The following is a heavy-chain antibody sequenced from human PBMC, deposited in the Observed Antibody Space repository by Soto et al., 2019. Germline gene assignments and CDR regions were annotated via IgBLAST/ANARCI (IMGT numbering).Heavy chain of an antibody. CDR2: ITYDATNE. Sequence: PGGSLRLSCAAFGFSFSKYAMHWVRQAPGKGLEWVAVITYDATNEYYADSVKGRFTISRDNSNNTLSLHMSSLRLADTAVYYCARKAVPDFWGQGTLVTVSS. D-gene: IGHD6-19*01. CDR3: ARKAVPDF. CDR1: GFSFSKYA. J-gene: IGHJ4*02. V-gene: IGHV3-30-3*01.